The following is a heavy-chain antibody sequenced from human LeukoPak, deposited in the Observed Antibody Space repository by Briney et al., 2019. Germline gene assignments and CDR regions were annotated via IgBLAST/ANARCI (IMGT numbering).Heavy chain of an antibody. Sequence: GGSLRLSCAASGFTFSSYAMSWVRQAPGKGLEWVSAISGSGGSTYYADSVKGRFTISRDNSKNTLYLQMNSLRAEDTAVYYCARSTLRLGEFDYWGQGTLVTVSS. CDR1: GFTFSSYA. J-gene: IGHJ4*02. V-gene: IGHV3-23*01. D-gene: IGHD3-16*01. CDR3: ARSTLRLGEFDY. CDR2: ISGSGGST.